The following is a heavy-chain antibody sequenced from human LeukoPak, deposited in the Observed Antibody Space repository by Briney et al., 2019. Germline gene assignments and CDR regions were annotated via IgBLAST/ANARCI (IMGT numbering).Heavy chain of an antibody. J-gene: IGHJ6*02. CDR1: GYTFTSYG. V-gene: IGHV1-18*01. Sequence: GASVKVSCKASGYTFTSYGISWVRQAPGQGLEWMGWISAYNGNTNYAQKLQGRVTMTTDTSTSTAYMELRSPRSDDTAVYYCASPRGGYYYGMDVWGQGTTVTVSS. CDR2: ISAYNGNT. CDR3: ASPRGGYYYGMDV. D-gene: IGHD3-10*01.